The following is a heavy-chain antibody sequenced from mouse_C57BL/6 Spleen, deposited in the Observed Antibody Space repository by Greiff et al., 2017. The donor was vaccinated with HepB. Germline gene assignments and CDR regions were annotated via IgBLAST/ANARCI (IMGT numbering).Heavy chain of an antibody. CDR3: AREGGITTVVAPRYFDY. CDR1: GYTFTSYW. V-gene: IGHV1-64*01. D-gene: IGHD1-1*01. CDR2: IHPNSGST. Sequence: QVQLQQPGAELVKPGASVKLSCKASGYTFTSYWMHWVKQRPGQGLEWIGMIHPNSGSTNYNEKFKSKATLTVDKSSSTAYMQLSSLTPEDSAVYYCAREGGITTVVAPRYFDYWGQGTTLTVSS. J-gene: IGHJ2*01.